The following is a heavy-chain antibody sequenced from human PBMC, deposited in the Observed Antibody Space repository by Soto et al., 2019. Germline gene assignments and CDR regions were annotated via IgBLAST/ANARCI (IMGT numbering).Heavy chain of an antibody. V-gene: IGHV3-23*01. CDR1: GFTFSSYA. CDR2: ISGSGGST. D-gene: IGHD4-17*01. J-gene: IGHJ4*02. Sequence: EVQLLESGGGLVQPGGSLRLSCGASGFTFSSYAMSWVRQAPGKGLEWVSAISGSGGSTYYADSVKGRFTISRDNSKNTLYLQMNSLRAEDTAVYYCAKGAYSDYRTGYYFDYWGQGTLVTVSS. CDR3: AKGAYSDYRTGYYFDY.